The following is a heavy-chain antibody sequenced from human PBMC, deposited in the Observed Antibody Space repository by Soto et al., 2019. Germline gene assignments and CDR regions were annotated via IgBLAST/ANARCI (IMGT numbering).Heavy chain of an antibody. J-gene: IGHJ5*02. V-gene: IGHV3-21*01. CDR2: ISSSSSYI. CDR1: GFTFSSYS. Sequence: GGSLRLSCAASGFTFSSYSMNWVRQAPGKGLEWVSSISSSSSYIYYADSVKGRFTISRDNAKNSLYLQMNSLRAEDTAVYYCARDRTDIVVVPAAIEFDPWGQGTLVTVSS. CDR3: ARDRTDIVVVPAAIEFDP. D-gene: IGHD2-2*01.